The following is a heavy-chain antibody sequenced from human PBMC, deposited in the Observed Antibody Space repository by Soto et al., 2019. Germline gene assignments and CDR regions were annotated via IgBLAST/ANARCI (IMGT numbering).Heavy chain of an antibody. CDR2: ISGSGGST. D-gene: IGHD5-18*01. Sequence: PGGSLRLSCAASGFTFSSYAMSWVRQAPGKGLEWVSAISGSGGSTYYADSVKGRFTISRDNSKNTLYLQMNSLRAEDTAVYYCAKDQGWIQLWFAPTYFDYWGQGTLVTVS. CDR1: GFTFSSYA. CDR3: AKDQGWIQLWFAPTYFDY. V-gene: IGHV3-23*01. J-gene: IGHJ4*02.